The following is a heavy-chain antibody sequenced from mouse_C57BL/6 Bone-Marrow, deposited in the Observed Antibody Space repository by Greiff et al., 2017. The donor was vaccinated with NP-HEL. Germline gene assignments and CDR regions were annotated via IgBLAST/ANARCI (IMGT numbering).Heavy chain of an antibody. D-gene: IGHD2-3*01. V-gene: IGHV1-7*01. CDR2: INPSSGYT. Sequence: QVQLQQSGAELAKPGASVKLSCKASGYTFTSYWMHWVKQRPGQGLDLLGYINPSSGYTKSNQKFKDKATLTADKSSSTAYMQLRSLTYEDSAVYYCARSGWLLRDYWGQGTTLTVSS. CDR3: ARSGWLLRDY. J-gene: IGHJ2*01. CDR1: GYTFTSYW.